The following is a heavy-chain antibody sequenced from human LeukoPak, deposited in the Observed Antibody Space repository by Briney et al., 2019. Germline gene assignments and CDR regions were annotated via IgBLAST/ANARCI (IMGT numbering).Heavy chain of an antibody. V-gene: IGHV4-39*02. CDR2: ISYSGST. Sequence: MSSETLSLTCTVSGGSISSSSYYWGWIRQPPGKGLEWIGSISYSGSTYYNPSLKSRVTISVDTSKNQFSLKLSSVTAADTAVYYCAREGSGSYRYYFDYWGQGTLVTVSS. CDR3: AREGSGSYRYYFDY. CDR1: GGSISSSSYY. J-gene: IGHJ4*02. D-gene: IGHD1-26*01.